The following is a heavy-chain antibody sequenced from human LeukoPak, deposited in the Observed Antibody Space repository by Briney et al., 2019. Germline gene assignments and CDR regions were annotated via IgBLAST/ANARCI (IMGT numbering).Heavy chain of an antibody. CDR3: ARGVRDGYNPYYFDY. Sequence: SVKVSCKASGGTFSSYAISWVRQAPGQGLEWMGGIIPIFGTANYAQKFQGRATITADGSTSTAYMELSSLRSEDTAVYYCARGVRDGYNPYYFDYWGQGTLVTVSS. J-gene: IGHJ4*02. CDR2: IIPIFGTA. V-gene: IGHV1-69*13. CDR1: GGTFSSYA. D-gene: IGHD5-24*01.